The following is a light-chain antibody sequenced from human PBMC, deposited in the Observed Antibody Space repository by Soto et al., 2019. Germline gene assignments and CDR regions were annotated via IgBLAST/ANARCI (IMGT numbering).Light chain of an antibody. V-gene: IGKV1-5*01. CDR1: QSISSW. CDR3: QQYKSNSRS. Sequence: DIQMTQSPSTLSASVGDRVTITCRASQSISSWLAWYQRKPGKAPKVLIYDASSLESGVPSRFSGSGSGTAFTLTISSLQPDDFATYYCQQYKSNSRSFGGGTKVEIK. CDR2: DAS. J-gene: IGKJ4*01.